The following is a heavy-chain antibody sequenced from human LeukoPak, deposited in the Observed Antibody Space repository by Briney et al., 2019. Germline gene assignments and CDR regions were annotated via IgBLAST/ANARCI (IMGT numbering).Heavy chain of an antibody. V-gene: IGHV1-18*01. CDR2: ISPKNADT. Sequence: APVKVSCKASGYTFTSYGIVWVRQAPGQGLEWMGWISPKNADTNYAPKLQGRVTMTIDTSTSTAYMELRSLRSDDTAVYYCARDPPPIVATDGWFDPWGQGTLVTVSS. D-gene: IGHD3-22*01. CDR1: GYTFTSYG. J-gene: IGHJ5*02. CDR3: ARDPPPIVATDGWFDP.